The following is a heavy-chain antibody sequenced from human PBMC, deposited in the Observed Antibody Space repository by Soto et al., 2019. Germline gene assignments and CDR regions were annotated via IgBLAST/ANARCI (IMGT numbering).Heavy chain of an antibody. V-gene: IGHV4-4*02. D-gene: IGHD1-26*01. CDR2: IYHSGST. Sequence: SETLSLTCAVSGGSISSSNWWSWVRQPPGKGLEWIGEIYHSGSTNYNPSLKSRVTISVDKSKNQFSLKLSSVTAADTAVYYCARDLGGYIVGATLWGQGTLVTVSS. J-gene: IGHJ4*02. CDR3: ARDLGGYIVGATL. CDR1: GGSISSSNW.